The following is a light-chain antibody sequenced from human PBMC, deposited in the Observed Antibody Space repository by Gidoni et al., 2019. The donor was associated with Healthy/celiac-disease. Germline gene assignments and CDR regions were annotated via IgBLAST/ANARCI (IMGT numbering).Light chain of an antibody. V-gene: IGLV3-21*04. CDR2: YER. J-gene: IGLJ2*01. CDR1: NIRSKS. CDR3: QVWDSSSDHVV. Sequence: SDVLTQPPAVSVATGKTARITCGGNNIRSKSVHWYQQKPGQAPVLVIYYERDRPSGIPERFSGSNSGNTATLTISRVEAGDEADYYCQVWDSSSDHVVFGGGTQLTVL.